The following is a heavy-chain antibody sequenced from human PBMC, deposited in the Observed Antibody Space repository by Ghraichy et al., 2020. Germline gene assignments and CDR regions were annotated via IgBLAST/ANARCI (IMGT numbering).Heavy chain of an antibody. CDR2: IGSKAYGGTT. J-gene: IGHJ6*03. D-gene: IGHD2-2*02. V-gene: IGHV3-49*03. CDR3: TRHFSKPSDIVVVPAAIRITGGYYYYYMDV. CDR1: GFTFGDYA. Sequence: GGSLRLSCTASGFTFGDYAMSWFRQAPGKGLEWVGFIGSKAYGGTTEYAASVKGRFTISRDDSKSIAYLQMNSLKTEDTAVYYCTRHFSKPSDIVVVPAAIRITGGYYYYYMDVWGKGTTVTVSS.